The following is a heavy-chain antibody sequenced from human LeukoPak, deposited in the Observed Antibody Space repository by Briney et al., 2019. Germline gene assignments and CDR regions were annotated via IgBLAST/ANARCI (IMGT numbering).Heavy chain of an antibody. D-gene: IGHD7-27*01. CDR1: GGSISSSSYN. CDR2: IYYSGST. V-gene: IGHV4-39*01. CDR3: ARLGLGRDYYYYGMDV. Sequence: SETLSLTCTVSGGSISSSSYNWGWVRQPPGKGLEWIGSIYYSGSTYYNPSLKSRVTISVDTSKNQFSLKLSSVTAADTAVYYCARLGLGRDYYYYGMDVWGQGTTVTVSS. J-gene: IGHJ6*02.